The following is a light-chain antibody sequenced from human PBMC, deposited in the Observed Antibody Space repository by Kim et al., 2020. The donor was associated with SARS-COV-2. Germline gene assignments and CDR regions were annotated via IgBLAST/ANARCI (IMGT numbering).Light chain of an antibody. CDR3: QQYDSDPYT. J-gene: IGKJ2*01. V-gene: IGKV1-5*03. Sequence: DIQMTQSPSTLSASVGDRVTISCRASQSIRSWLAWYQQKPGRPPKLLIYRASSLESGVPSRFSGSASGTEFTLTISGLQPDDFATYYCQQYDSDPYTFGQGTKLEI. CDR1: QSIRSW. CDR2: RAS.